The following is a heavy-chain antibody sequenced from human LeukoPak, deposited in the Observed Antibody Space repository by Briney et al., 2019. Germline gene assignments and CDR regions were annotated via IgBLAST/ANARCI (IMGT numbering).Heavy chain of an antibody. V-gene: IGHV3-7*01. J-gene: IGHJ5*02. CDR3: LQYDSGNT. D-gene: IGHD3-10*01. CDR2: IKKDGSDK. Sequence: GGSLRLSCAASGFTFSSYWMNWVRQAPGKGLEWVANIKKDGSDKYYVDSVKGRFTVSRDNAKNSLYLQMASLRAEDTAVYYCLQYDSGNTWGQGTLVTVSS. CDR1: GFTFSSYW.